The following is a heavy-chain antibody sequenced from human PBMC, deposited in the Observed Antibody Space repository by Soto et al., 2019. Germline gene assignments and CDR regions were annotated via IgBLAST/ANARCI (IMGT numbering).Heavy chain of an antibody. J-gene: IGHJ4*02. Sequence: GGSLRLSCAASGFTFSNYGMIWVGQAPGKGLEWVSALPEIGTNTYYADSVKGRFTISRDNSKNTLFLQINNLRAGDTAVYYCAKKSGVGATWYFDYWGQGTLVTVSS. CDR1: GFTFSNYG. CDR3: AKKSGVGATWYFDY. V-gene: IGHV3-23*01. CDR2: LPEIGTNT. D-gene: IGHD1-26*01.